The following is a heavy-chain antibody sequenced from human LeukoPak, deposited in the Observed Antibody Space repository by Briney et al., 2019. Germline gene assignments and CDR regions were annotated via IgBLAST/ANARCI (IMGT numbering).Heavy chain of an antibody. CDR2: MYTSGST. CDR3: ARGKDTAMVTEPFDY. V-gene: IGHV4-4*07. J-gene: IGHJ4*02. CDR1: GGSISSYY. Sequence: SETLSLTCTVSGGSISSYYWSWIRQPAGKGLEWIGRMYTSGSTNYNPSLKSRVTMSVDTSKNQFSLKLSSVTAADTAVYYCARGKDTAMVTEPFDYWGQGTLVTVSS. D-gene: IGHD5-18*01.